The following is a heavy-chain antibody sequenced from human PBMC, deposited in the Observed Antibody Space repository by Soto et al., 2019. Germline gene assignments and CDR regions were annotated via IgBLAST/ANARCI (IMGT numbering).Heavy chain of an antibody. V-gene: IGHV3-9*01. D-gene: IGHD3-10*01. CDR2: ISWNSGSI. CDR3: AKGLLWFGELGPGDAFDI. J-gene: IGHJ3*02. Sequence: GGSLRLSCAASGFTFDDYAMHWVRQAPGKGLEWVSGISWNSGSIGYADSVKGRFTISRDNAKNSLYLQMNSLRAEDTALYYCAKGLLWFGELGPGDAFDIWGQGTMVTVSS. CDR1: GFTFDDYA.